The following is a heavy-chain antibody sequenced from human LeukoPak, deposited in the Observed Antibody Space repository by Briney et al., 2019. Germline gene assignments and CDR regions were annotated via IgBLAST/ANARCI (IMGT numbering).Heavy chain of an antibody. V-gene: IGHV4-38-2*01. CDR1: GYSISSGYY. J-gene: IGHJ4*02. Sequence: PSETLSLTCAVSGYSISSGYYWGWIRQPPGKGLEWIGSIYHSGSTYYNPSLKSRVTISVDTSKNQFSLKLSSVTAADTAVYYCARAGTVTTFDYWGQGTLVTVSS. D-gene: IGHD4-17*01. CDR3: ARAGTVTTFDY. CDR2: IYHSGST.